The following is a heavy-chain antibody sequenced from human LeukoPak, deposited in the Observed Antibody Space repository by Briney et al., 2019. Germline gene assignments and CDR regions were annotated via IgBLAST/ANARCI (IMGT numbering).Heavy chain of an antibody. CDR3: ASYGGSRN. V-gene: IGHV3-21*01. D-gene: IGHD4-17*01. CDR2: ISSSSSYI. J-gene: IGHJ4*02. CDR1: GFTVSSNY. Sequence: GGSLRLSCAASGFTVSSNYMSWVRQAPGKGLEWVSSISSSSSYIYYADSVKGRFTISRDNAKNSLYLQMNSLRAEDTAVYYCASYGGSRNWGQGTLVTVSS.